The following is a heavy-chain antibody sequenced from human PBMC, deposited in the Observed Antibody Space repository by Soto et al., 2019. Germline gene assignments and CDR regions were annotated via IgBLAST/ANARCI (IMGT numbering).Heavy chain of an antibody. Sequence: QVQLQESGPGLVKPSETLSLTCTISGGPMNNYYCSWFRQPRGQGLEWLGYMGDNGFTRYNSSLRSRVPVSLADAKTTSPPNLSSVTAAASATSYCASERFCDVHGLVDVWGQGIPVTVSS. CDR1: GGPMNNYY. V-gene: IGHV4-59*08. J-gene: IGHJ6*02. D-gene: IGHD1-1*01. CDR3: ASERFCDVHGLVDV. CDR2: MGDNGFT.